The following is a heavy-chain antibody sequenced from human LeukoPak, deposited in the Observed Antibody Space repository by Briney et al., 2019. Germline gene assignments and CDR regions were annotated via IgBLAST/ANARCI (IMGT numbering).Heavy chain of an antibody. CDR3: AAPKTAQGYSSSWYDAFDI. D-gene: IGHD6-13*01. CDR1: RGTFSNYA. V-gene: IGHV1-69*04. Sequence: SVKVSCKASRGTFSNYAISWVRQAPGQGLEWMGRIISILGIANYAQKFQGRVTITADKSTSTAYMELSSLRSEDTAVYYCAAPKTAQGYSSSWYDAFDIWGQGTMVTVSS. J-gene: IGHJ3*02. CDR2: IISILGIA.